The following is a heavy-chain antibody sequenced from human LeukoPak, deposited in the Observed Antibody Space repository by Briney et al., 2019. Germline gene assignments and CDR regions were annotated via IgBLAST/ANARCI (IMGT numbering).Heavy chain of an antibody. V-gene: IGHV3-7*01. Sequence: PGGSLRLSCAASGFTFTRDWMSWVRQAPGKGLEWVAMIKQDGSEKYYMDSVKGRFTISSDNTKNSLYLQMNSLRAEDTAVYYCATLDTAMVTNFGYWGQGTLVTVSS. CDR2: IKQDGSEK. J-gene: IGHJ4*02. CDR1: GFTFTRDW. CDR3: ATLDTAMVTNFGY. D-gene: IGHD5-18*01.